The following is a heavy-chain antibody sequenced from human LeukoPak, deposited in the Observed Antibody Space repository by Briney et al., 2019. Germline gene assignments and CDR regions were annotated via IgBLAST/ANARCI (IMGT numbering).Heavy chain of an antibody. D-gene: IGHD6-13*01. CDR1: GYTFIDYY. J-gene: IGHJ6*02. V-gene: IGHV1-69*13. Sequence: SVKVSCKTYGYTFIDYYIHWVRQAPGQGLEWMGGIIPIPSTANYAQKFQGRVTITADESTSTAYMELSSLRSEDTAVYYCARAPYSSSGEGTNYYYYYGMDVWGQGTTVTASS. CDR3: ARAPYSSSGEGTNYYYYYGMDV. CDR2: IIPIPSTA.